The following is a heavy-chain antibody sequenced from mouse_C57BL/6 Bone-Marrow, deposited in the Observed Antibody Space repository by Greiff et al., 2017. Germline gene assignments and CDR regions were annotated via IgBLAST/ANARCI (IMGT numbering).Heavy chain of an antibody. J-gene: IGHJ4*01. CDR2: INYDGSST. V-gene: IGHV5-16*01. CDR3: ARENYGSSSYYAMDY. CDR1: GFTFSDYY. D-gene: IGHD1-1*01. Sequence: EVKLMESEGGLVQPGSSMKLSCTASGFTFSDYYMAWVRQVPEKGLEWVANINYDGSSTYYLDSLKSRFIISRDNAKNILYLQMSSLKSEDTATYYCARENYGSSSYYAMDYWGQGTSVTVSS.